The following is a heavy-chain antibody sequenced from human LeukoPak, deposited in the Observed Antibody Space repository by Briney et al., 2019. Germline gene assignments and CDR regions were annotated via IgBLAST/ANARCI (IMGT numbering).Heavy chain of an antibody. CDR1: GFTFSSYS. V-gene: IGHV3-21*04. CDR3: AKDFRAIAVAGTYYFDY. D-gene: IGHD6-19*01. Sequence: PGGSLRLSCAASGFTFSSYSMHWVRQAPGKGLEWVSSISSSSSYIHYADSVKGRFTISRDNSKNSLYLQMNSLRTDDTAFYYCAKDFRAIAVAGTYYFDYWGQGTLVTVSS. J-gene: IGHJ4*02. CDR2: ISSSSSYI.